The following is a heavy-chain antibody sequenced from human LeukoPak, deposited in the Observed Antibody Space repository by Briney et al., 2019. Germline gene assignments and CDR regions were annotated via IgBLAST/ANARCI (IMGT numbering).Heavy chain of an antibody. CDR2: ISAYNGNT. J-gene: IGHJ4*02. CDR3: GRAPNYSGSGSFFSDY. V-gene: IGHV1-18*01. CDR1: GYTFTIYG. D-gene: IGHD3-10*01. Sequence: ASVKVSCKASGYTFTIYGISWVRQGPGQGLVWMGWISAYNGNTRYAQKVQDRVTVTTDTSTTTAYMELRSLRSDDTAVYYCGRAPNYSGSGSFFSDYWGQGTLVTVSS.